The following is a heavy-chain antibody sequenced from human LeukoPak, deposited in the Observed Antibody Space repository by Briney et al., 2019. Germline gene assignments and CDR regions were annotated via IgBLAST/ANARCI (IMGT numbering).Heavy chain of an antibody. J-gene: IGHJ3*02. CDR3: ARDIVGATWRLSAFDI. V-gene: IGHV3-30*04. Sequence: GGSLRLSCAASGFTFSSYAMRWVRQAPGKGLEWVAVITYDGSKKYYADSVKGRFTISRDNSKNTLYLQMNSLRAEDTAVYYCARDIVGATWRLSAFDIWGQGTMVTVSS. CDR1: GFTFSSYA. D-gene: IGHD1-26*01. CDR2: ITYDGSKK.